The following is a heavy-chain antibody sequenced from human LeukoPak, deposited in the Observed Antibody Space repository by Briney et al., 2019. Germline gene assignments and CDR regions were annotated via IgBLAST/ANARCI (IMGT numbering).Heavy chain of an antibody. CDR3: ARAMIVNYPPRGYMGV. Sequence: PSETLSLTCAVYGGPFNGYYWSWIRQPPGKGLEWIGEINHSGSTNYNPSLKSRVTISVDTSKNQFSLNLSSVTAADTAVYYCARAMIVNYPPRGYMGVWGKGTTVTVSS. J-gene: IGHJ6*03. CDR1: GGPFNGYY. D-gene: IGHD3-22*01. V-gene: IGHV4-34*01. CDR2: INHSGST.